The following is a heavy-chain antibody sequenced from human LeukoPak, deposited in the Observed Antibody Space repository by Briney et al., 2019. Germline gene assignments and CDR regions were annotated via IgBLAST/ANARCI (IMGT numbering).Heavy chain of an antibody. D-gene: IGHD6-13*01. CDR2: INHSGST. CDR3: ARGRGGSGAAAGTRWFDP. Sequence: SSETLSLTCAVYGGSFSGYYWSWIRQPPGKGLEWIGEINHSGSTNYNPSLESRVTISVDTSKNQFSLKLSSVTAADTAVYYCARGRGGSGAAAGTRWFDPWGQGTLVTVSS. J-gene: IGHJ5*02. CDR1: GGSFSGYY. V-gene: IGHV4-34*01.